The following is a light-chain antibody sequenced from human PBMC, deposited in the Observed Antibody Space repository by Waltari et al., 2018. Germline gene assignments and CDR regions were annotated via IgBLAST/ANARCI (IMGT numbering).Light chain of an antibody. CDR3: CSYAGSSSYV. Sequence: QSALTQPASVSGSPGQSITISCTGTSSDVGSYNLVSWYQQHPGKAPKLMIYEVSKRPSWVSNRLSGSKSVNTASLTISGLQAEDEADYYCCSYAGSSSYVFGTGTKVTVL. V-gene: IGLV2-23*02. CDR2: EVS. J-gene: IGLJ1*01. CDR1: SSDVGSYNL.